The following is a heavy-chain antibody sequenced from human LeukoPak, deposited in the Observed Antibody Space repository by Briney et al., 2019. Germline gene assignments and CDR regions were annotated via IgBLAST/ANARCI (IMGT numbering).Heavy chain of an antibody. CDR1: GGSVSSGSYY. J-gene: IGHJ5*02. CDR2: IYYSGSA. V-gene: IGHV4-61*01. CDR3: ARLRLGAAAGTEWFDP. D-gene: IGHD6-13*01. Sequence: SETLSLTCTVSGGSVSSGSYYWSWIRQPPGKGLEWIGYIYYSGSANYNPSLKSRVTISVDTSKNQFSLKLSSVTAADTAVYYCARLRLGAAAGTEWFDPWGQGTLVTVSS.